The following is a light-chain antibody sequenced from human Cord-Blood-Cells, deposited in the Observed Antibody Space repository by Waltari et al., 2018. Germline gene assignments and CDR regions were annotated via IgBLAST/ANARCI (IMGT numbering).Light chain of an antibody. CDR1: SSDVGGYNS. CDR2: EVS. V-gene: IGLV2-8*01. CDR3: SSYAGSNNFVV. J-gene: IGLJ2*01. Sequence: QSALTQPPSASGSPGQSVPIPCTGTSSDVGGYNSVSWYQQHPGKAPKLMIYEVSKRPSGVPDRFSGSKSGNTASLTVSGLQAEDEADYYCSSYAGSNNFVVFGGGTKLTVL.